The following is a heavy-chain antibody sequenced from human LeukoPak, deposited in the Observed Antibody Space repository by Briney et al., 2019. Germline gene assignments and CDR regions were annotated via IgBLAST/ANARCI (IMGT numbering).Heavy chain of an antibody. J-gene: IGHJ3*02. CDR1: VGSISTTSYY. V-gene: IGHV4-39*07. D-gene: IGHD3-10*01. CDR3: SFNLGSGSYAFDI. CDR2: IYYGGST. Sequence: SETLSLTCTVSVGSISTTSYYWGWIRQPPGKGLEWIGSIYYGGSTYYSPSLKSRVTISLDTSKHQFSLKLSSVTAAGTAVYYCSFNLGSGSYAFDIWGQGTMVTVSS.